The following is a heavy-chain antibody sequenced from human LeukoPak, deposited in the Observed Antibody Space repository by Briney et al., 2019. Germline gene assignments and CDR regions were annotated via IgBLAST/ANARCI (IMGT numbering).Heavy chain of an antibody. V-gene: IGHV3-7*01. Sequence: GGSLRLSCAASGFTFSSYWMSWVRQAPGKGLGWVANIKHDGSEKYFVDSVKGRFTISRDNAKNSLYLQMNSLRDEDTAVYYCVRGGGSFDYWGQGTLVTVSS. CDR2: IKHDGSEK. CDR1: GFTFSSYW. D-gene: IGHD3-10*01. J-gene: IGHJ4*02. CDR3: VRGGGSFDY.